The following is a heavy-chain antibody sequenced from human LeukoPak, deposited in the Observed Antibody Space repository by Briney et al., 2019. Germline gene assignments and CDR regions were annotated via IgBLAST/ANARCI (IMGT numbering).Heavy chain of an antibody. J-gene: IGHJ4*02. CDR3: ARVYLERLTAGYFDH. CDR2: IIPILDLT. D-gene: IGHD2-8*01. V-gene: IGHV1-69*04. Sequence: SVKVSCKASGGTFNHFGINWVRQAPGQGLEWMGRIIPILDLTKYAPKIQDRVTITADKSTSTAYMELNSLRDDDSAAYFCARVYLERLTAGYFDHWGQGTQVTVS. CDR1: GGTFNHFG.